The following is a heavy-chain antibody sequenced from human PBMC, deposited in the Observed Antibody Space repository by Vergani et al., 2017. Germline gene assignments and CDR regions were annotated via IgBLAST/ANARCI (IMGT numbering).Heavy chain of an antibody. J-gene: IGHJ6*02. D-gene: IGHD6-13*01. Sequence: QVQLVESGGGVVQPGRSLRLSCAASGFTFSSYGMHWVRQAPGKGLEWVAVIWYDGSNKYYADSVKGRFTISRDNSKNTLYLQMNSLRAEDTAVYYCARDFSSRSSDYGMDVGGQGTTVTVSS. CDR3: ARDFSSRSSDYGMDV. CDR2: IWYDGSNK. CDR1: GFTFSSYG. V-gene: IGHV3-33*01.